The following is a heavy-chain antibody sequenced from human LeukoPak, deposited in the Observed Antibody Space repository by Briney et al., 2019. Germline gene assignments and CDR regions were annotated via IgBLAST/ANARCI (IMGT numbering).Heavy chain of an antibody. CDR1: GYTLTELS. Sequence: ASVKVSCKVSGYTLTELSMHWVRQAPGKGLEWMGGFDPEDGETIYAQKFQGRVTMTEDTSTDTAYMELSSLRSEDTAVYYCATEQYYYDSSGYYLFDYWGPGTLVTVSS. CDR2: FDPEDGET. J-gene: IGHJ4*02. D-gene: IGHD3-22*01. V-gene: IGHV1-24*01. CDR3: ATEQYYYDSSGYYLFDY.